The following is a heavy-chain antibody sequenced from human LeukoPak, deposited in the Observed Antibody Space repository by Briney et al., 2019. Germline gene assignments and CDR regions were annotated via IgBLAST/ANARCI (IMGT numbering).Heavy chain of an antibody. Sequence: PSETLSLTCTVSGGSISSYYWSWIRQPAGKGLEWIGRIYSTGSTNYNPSLKSRVTMSVDTSKNQFSLRLRSVTAADTAVYYCARELVGATTLNWFDPWGQGTLVTVSS. CDR3: ARELVGATTLNWFDP. CDR2: IYSTGST. CDR1: GGSISSYY. V-gene: IGHV4-4*07. J-gene: IGHJ5*02. D-gene: IGHD1-26*01.